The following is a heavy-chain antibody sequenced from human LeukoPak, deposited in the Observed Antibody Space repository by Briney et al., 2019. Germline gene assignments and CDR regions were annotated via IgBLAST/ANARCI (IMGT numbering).Heavy chain of an antibody. CDR3: ARASGTNWFDP. D-gene: IGHD1-7*01. Sequence: WIGEINPSGSTNYNPYLKSRVNISVDTSKNQFSLKLSSVTAADTAVYYCARASGTNWFDPWGQGTLVTVSS. CDR2: INPSGST. V-gene: IGHV4-34*01. J-gene: IGHJ5*02.